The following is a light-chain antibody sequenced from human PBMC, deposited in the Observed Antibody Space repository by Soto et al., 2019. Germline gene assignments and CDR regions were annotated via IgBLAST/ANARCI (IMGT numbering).Light chain of an antibody. CDR3: SSYVGTNSYV. CDR1: RXDVGGYKD. CDR2: EVY. J-gene: IGLJ1*01. Sequence: QSVLTQPPSASGSPGQSVTISCTGTRXDVGGYKDVSWYQNNQGKETTIIIYEVYKRHSGVHDRLSGSNYGNTPALTVSGLKAEDEDDYYCSSYVGTNSYVFGTGTKVTVL. V-gene: IGLV2-8*01.